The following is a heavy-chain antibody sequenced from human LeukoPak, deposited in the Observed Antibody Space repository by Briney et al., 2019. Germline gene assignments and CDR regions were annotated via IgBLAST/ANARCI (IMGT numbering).Heavy chain of an antibody. CDR2: ISSSSSTI. Sequence: GGSLRLSCAASGFTFSSYSMNWVRQAPGKGLEWVSYISSSSSTIYYADSVKGRFTISRDNAKNSLYLQMNSLRAEDTAVYYCARDRYVVNNWFDPWGQGTLVTVSS. D-gene: IGHD3-9*01. V-gene: IGHV3-48*01. CDR3: ARDRYVVNNWFDP. CDR1: GFTFSSYS. J-gene: IGHJ5*02.